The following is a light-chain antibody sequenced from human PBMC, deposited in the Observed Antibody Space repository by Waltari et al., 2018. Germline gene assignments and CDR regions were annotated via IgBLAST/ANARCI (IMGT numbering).Light chain of an antibody. CDR1: QNISSY. V-gene: IGKV1-39*01. J-gene: IGKJ2*01. CDR2: AAS. CDR3: QQTYTTPRT. Sequence: DIKMTQSPSSLSASVGDRVAITCRPSQNISSYLNWYQQKAGKAPKLLIYAASNLQSGVPSRFSGGGSGTDFTLTISSLQPEDFATYYCQQTYTTPRTFGQGTKLEIK.